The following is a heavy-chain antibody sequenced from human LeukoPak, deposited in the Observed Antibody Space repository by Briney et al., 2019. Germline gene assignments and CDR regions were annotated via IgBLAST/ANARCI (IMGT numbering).Heavy chain of an antibody. J-gene: IGHJ4*02. Sequence: PGRSLSLSCAPSALTFSSTWMHSASQPPGNWLVWVLRINVEGISTSYADSVKGRFTISRDNAKNTLYMQMNSLRAEDTAVYYCARGPYDILTGYYGYYFDYCGQGTLVTVSS. D-gene: IGHD3-9*01. CDR3: ARGPYDILTGYYGYYFDY. V-gene: IGHV3-74*01. CDR1: ALTFSSTW. CDR2: INVEGIST.